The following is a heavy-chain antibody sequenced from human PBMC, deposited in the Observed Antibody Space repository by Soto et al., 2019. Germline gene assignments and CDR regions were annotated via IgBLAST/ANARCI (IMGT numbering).Heavy chain of an antibody. J-gene: IGHJ4*02. CDR1: GFTFSSYS. D-gene: IGHD2-2*01. Sequence: EVQLVESGGGLVKPGGSLRLSCAASGFTFSSYSMNWVRQAPGKGLEWVSSISSRSSYIYYADSVKGRFTISRDNAKNALYRQMNSLRAEDTAVYYCARVTLGYCISTSCFYDYWGQGTLVTVSS. CDR2: ISSRSSYI. CDR3: ARVTLGYCISTSCFYDY. V-gene: IGHV3-21*01.